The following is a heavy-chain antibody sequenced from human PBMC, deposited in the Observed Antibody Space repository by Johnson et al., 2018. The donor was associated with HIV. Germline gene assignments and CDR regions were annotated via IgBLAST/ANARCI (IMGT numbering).Heavy chain of an antibody. D-gene: IGHD6-25*01. CDR3: AKDGGSVDAFDI. CDR2: INSDGGII. J-gene: IGHJ3*02. Sequence: DVQVVESGGGLVQPGGSLTLSCAASGFTVSNNYMTWVRQAPARGLEWVSRINSDGGIINYADSVQGRLTISRDNAKNSLYMQMNSLRAEDTAVYYCAKDGGSVDAFDIWGQGTMVTVSS. CDR1: GFTVSNNY. V-gene: IGHV3-74*01.